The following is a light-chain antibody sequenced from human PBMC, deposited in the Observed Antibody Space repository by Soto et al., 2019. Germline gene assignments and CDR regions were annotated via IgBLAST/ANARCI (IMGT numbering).Light chain of an antibody. CDR1: QDISVY. CDR2: GAS. J-gene: IGKJ2*01. V-gene: IGKV1-9*01. CDR3: QQVNTHSYT. Sequence: QLTQSPSSLSASVGDRVTITCRASQDISVYLAWYQQKPGKAPKLLIYGASTLQSGVPSRFSGSGSGTDFTLTISSLQPEDFASYYCQQVNTHSYTFCQGTKLEIK.